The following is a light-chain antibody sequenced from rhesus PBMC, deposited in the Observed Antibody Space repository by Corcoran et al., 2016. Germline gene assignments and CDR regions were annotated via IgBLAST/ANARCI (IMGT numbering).Light chain of an antibody. Sequence: EIVLTQSPATLSLSPGERATLSCRASQSVSSSLAWYQQTPGQAPRLLIYDASSRATGIPDRFSGRGSGTDFTITISSLGPEDIGVYYCQQYSNWPLTFGGGTKVELK. CDR3: QQYSNWPLT. CDR1: QSVSSS. V-gene: IGKV3-42*02. J-gene: IGKJ4*01. CDR2: DAS.